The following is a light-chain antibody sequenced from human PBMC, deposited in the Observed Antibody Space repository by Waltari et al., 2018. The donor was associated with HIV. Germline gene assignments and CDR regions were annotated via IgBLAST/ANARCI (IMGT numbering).Light chain of an antibody. Sequence: DIQMTQSPSSLSASVGDRVTITCQTSQNVNTYLNWYQQTPGTAPKLLIYGATNLQSGVATRFSGSGSVTNFTLTIDSLQPDDFVLYYCQQSYSTPFTLGPGTKL. J-gene: IGKJ2*01. V-gene: IGKV1-39*01. CDR3: QQSYSTPFT. CDR1: QNVNTY. CDR2: GAT.